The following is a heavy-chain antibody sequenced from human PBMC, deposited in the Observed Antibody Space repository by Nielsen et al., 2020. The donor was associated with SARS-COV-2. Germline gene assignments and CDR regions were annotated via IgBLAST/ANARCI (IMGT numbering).Heavy chain of an antibody. CDR1: GYTFTGYY. V-gene: IGHV1-2*06. J-gene: IGHJ4*02. Sequence: ASVKVSCKASGYTFTGYYMHWVRQAPGQGLEWMGRINPNSGGTNYAQKFQGRVTMTTDTSTSTAYMELRSLRSDDTAVYYCARDPYSSSLDYWGQGTLVTVSA. CDR3: ARDPYSSSLDY. D-gene: IGHD6-13*01. CDR2: INPNSGGT.